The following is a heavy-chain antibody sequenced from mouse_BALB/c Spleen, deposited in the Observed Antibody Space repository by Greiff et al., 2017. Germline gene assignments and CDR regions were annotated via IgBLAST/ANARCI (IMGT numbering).Heavy chain of an antibody. J-gene: IGHJ4*01. V-gene: IGHV1-12*01. CDR3: AREGDYRYENYYAMDY. CDR2: IYPGNGDT. D-gene: IGHD2-14*01. CDR1: GYTFTSYN. Sequence: LQQPGAELVKPGASVKMSCKASGYTFTSYNMHWVKQTPGQGLEWIGAIYPGNGDTSYNQKFKGKATLTADKSSSTAYMQLSSLTSEDSAVYYCAREGDYRYENYYAMDYWGQGTSVTVSS.